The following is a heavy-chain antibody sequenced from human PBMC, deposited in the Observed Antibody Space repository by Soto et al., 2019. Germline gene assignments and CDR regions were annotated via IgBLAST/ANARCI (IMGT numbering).Heavy chain of an antibody. CDR3: ARPYEGGYSSNHHYYYALDV. V-gene: IGHV1-69*01. CDR1: GGTFSRYS. J-gene: IGHJ6*02. CDR2: IVPIFGTR. Sequence: QVQLVQSGAEVKKPGSSVKVSCKISGGTFSRYSISWVRQAPGQGLAWMGGIVPIFGTRNYAQKFQDRVTITTDESATTAHIELSNLRSEDTAVYYCARPYEGGYSSNHHYYYALDVWGQGTAVTVSS. D-gene: IGHD3-22*01.